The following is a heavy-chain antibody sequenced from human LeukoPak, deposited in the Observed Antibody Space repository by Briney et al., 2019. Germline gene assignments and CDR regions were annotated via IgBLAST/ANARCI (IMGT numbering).Heavy chain of an antibody. D-gene: IGHD2-21*02. Sequence: ASVKVSCKASGYTFTDYYMHWVRQAPGQGLEWMGWINPNSGGINYAQKFQGRVTMTRDTSISTAYMELSRLTSDDTAVYYGAGCIGEYCGGDCYLRYFDYWGRATLVSDSS. CDR2: INPNSGGI. CDR3: AGCIGEYCGGDCYLRYFDY. J-gene: IGHJ4*02. V-gene: IGHV1-2*02. CDR1: GYTFTDYY.